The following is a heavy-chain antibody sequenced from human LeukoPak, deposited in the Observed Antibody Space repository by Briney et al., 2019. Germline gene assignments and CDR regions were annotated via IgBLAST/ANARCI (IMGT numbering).Heavy chain of an antibody. Sequence: SQTLSLTCTVSGGSISSGDYYWRWLRQPPGKGLEWLGYIYYSGSTYYNPSLKSRVTISVDTSKNQFSLKLSSVTAADTAVYYCARWGTNDYGDFWDYWGQGTLVTVSS. V-gene: IGHV4-30-4*08. D-gene: IGHD4-17*01. CDR1: GGSISSGDYY. J-gene: IGHJ4*02. CDR3: ARWGTNDYGDFWDY. CDR2: IYYSGST.